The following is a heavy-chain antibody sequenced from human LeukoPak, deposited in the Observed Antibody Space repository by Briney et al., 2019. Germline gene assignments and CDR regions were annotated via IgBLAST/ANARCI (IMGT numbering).Heavy chain of an antibody. CDR1: GFTFSSSA. Sequence: PGGSLRLSCAASGFTFSSSAMSWVRQAPGKGLEWVSAISGSGGSTYYAESVKGRFTISRDNSKNTLYLQMISLRAEDTAFYFFEQDAGYDILTGYYSSTYFDYWGQGALVTVSS. J-gene: IGHJ4*02. CDR2: ISGSGGST. V-gene: IGHV3-23*01. CDR3: EQDAGYDILTGYYSSTYFDY. D-gene: IGHD3-9*01.